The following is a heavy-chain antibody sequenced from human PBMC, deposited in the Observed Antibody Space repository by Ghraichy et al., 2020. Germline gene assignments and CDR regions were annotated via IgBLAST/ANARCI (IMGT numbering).Heavy chain of an antibody. CDR2: IKSKTDGGTT. CDR3: TTDDPRLRRFDY. J-gene: IGHJ4*02. Sequence: GGSLRLSCAASGFTFSNAGMSWVRQAPGKGLEWVGRIKSKTDGGTTDDAAPVKGRFTISRDDSKNTLYLQMNSLKTEDTAVYYCTTDDPRLRRFDYWGQGTLFTVSS. CDR1: GFTFSNAG. V-gene: IGHV3-15*01.